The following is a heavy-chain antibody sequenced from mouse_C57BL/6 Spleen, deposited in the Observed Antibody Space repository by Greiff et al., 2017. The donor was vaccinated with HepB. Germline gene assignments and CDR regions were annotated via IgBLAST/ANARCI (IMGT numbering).Heavy chain of an antibody. D-gene: IGHD2-10*02. Sequence: QVQLQQPGAELVKPGASVKVSCKASGYTFTSYWMHWVKQRPGQGLEWIGRIHPSDSDTNYNQKFKGKATLTVDKSSSTAYMQLSSLTSEDSAVYYCAIFRGYGNYVWYFDVWGTGTTVTVSS. CDR3: AIFRGYGNYVWYFDV. CDR1: GYTFTSYW. V-gene: IGHV1-74*01. J-gene: IGHJ1*03. CDR2: IHPSDSDT.